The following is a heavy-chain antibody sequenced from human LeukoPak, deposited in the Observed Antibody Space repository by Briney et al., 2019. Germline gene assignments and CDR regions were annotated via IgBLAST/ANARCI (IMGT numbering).Heavy chain of an antibody. D-gene: IGHD2-15*01. CDR2: ISGSGDRT. CDR3: AKLGSLSRGRNWFDP. Sequence: PGGSLRLSCAASGFTFSSYAMSWVRQAPGKGLEWVSGISGSGDRTYYADSVKGRFTISRDNSKNTLSVQMNSLRAEDTAVYYCAKLGSLSRGRNWFDPWGQGTLVTVSS. V-gene: IGHV3-23*01. CDR1: GFTFSSYA. J-gene: IGHJ5*02.